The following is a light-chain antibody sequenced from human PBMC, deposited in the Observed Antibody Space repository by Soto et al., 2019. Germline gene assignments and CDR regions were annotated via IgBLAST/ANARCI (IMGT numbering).Light chain of an antibody. J-gene: IGLJ1*01. CDR1: SSDVGGYND. V-gene: IGLV2-8*01. Sequence: QSALTQPPSASGSPGQSVTISCTGTSSDVGGYNDVSWYQQHPGKAPKLIIYEVSKRPSGVPDRFSGSKSGNTASLTVSGLQAEDEADYYCSSFAGRTPYVFGPGTKVPVL. CDR2: EVS. CDR3: SSFAGRTPYV.